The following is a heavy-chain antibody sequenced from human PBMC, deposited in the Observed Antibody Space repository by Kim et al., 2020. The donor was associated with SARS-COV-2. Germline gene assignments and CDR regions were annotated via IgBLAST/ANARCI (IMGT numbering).Heavy chain of an antibody. D-gene: IGHD1-26*01. CDR3: AHRRGAPGYFDY. J-gene: IGHJ4*02. Sequence: YRPSLKTRLTITKDTSKKQVVLTMTNMDPVDTATYYCAHRRGAPGYFDYWGRGTLVTVSS. V-gene: IGHV2-5*01.